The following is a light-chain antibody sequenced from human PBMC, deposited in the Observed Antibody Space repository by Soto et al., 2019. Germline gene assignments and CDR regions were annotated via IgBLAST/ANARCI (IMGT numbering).Light chain of an antibody. CDR2: GAS. CDR3: QQYGSSPPVT. J-gene: IGKJ1*01. V-gene: IGKV3-20*01. CDR1: QSVSSSY. Sequence: EIVLTQSPGTLSLSPGERATLSCRASQSVSSSYVAWYQQKPGQSPRLLIYGASSRATGIPDRFSGSWSGTAFTLTISRLEPEDFAVYYCQQYGSSPPVTLGQGTQVEIK.